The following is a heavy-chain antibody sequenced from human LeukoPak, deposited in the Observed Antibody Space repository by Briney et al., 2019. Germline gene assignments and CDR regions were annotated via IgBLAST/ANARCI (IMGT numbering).Heavy chain of an antibody. J-gene: IGHJ5*02. CDR1: GDPITSYY. CDR3: ARDGYCSGANCYRDWFDP. CDR2: IYYTGSI. D-gene: IGHD2-15*01. Sequence: SETLSLTCTVFGDPITSYYWTWIRQPPGKGLEWVGSIYYTGSINYNPTLKSRVTMSVDTSKNQFSLKLSSVTAAGTAVYYCARDGYCSGANCYRDWFDPWGQGTLVTVSS. V-gene: IGHV4-59*01.